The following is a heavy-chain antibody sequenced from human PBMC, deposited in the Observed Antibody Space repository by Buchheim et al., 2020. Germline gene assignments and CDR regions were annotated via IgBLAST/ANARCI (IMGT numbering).Heavy chain of an antibody. V-gene: IGHV3-33*01. CDR3: ASLLNYYDSSGYGDY. D-gene: IGHD3-22*01. Sequence: QVQLVESGGGVVQPGRSLRLSCAASGFTFSSYGMHWVRQAPGKGLEWVAVIWYDGSNKYYADSVKGRFTISRDNSKNTLSLQMNSLRAEDTAVYYCASLLNYYDSSGYGDYWGQGTL. CDR2: IWYDGSNK. CDR1: GFTFSSYG. J-gene: IGHJ4*02.